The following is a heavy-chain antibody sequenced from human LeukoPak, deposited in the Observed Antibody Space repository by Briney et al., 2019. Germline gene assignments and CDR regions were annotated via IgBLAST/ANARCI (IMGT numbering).Heavy chain of an antibody. D-gene: IGHD3-16*02. Sequence: SETLSLTCAVYGGSFSGYYWSWIRQPPGKGLEWIGEINHSGSTNYNPSLKSRVTISVNTSKNQFSLKLSSVTAADTAVYYCARARTVNYFDYWGQGTLVTVSS. J-gene: IGHJ4*02. CDR1: GGSFSGYY. V-gene: IGHV4-34*01. CDR2: INHSGST. CDR3: ARARTVNYFDY.